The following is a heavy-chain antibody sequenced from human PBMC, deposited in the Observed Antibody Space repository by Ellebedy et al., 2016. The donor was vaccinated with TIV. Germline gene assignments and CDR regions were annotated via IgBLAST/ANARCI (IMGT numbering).Heavy chain of an antibody. CDR1: GGTFSSYA. V-gene: IGHV1-69*04. CDR2: IIPILGIA. CDR3: ASAVTTSRSFDY. Sequence: ASVKVSCKASGGTFSSYAISWVRQAPGQGLEWMGRIIPILGIANYAQKFQGRVTITADKSTSTAYMELSSLRSEDTAVYYCASAVTTSRSFDYWGQGTLVTVSS. D-gene: IGHD4-17*01. J-gene: IGHJ4*02.